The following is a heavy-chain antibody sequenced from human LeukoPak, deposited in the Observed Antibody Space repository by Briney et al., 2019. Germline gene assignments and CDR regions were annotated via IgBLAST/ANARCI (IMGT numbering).Heavy chain of an antibody. CDR3: ARDDGGATGFDY. CDR2: ISSSSSYI. Sequence: GGSLRLSCAASGFTFSSYSMNWVRQAPGKGLEWVSSISSSSSYIYYADSVKGRFTISRDNAKNSLYLQMNSLRAEDTAVYYCARDDGGATGFDYWGQGTLVTVSS. CDR1: GFTFSSYS. D-gene: IGHD1-26*01. V-gene: IGHV3-21*01. J-gene: IGHJ4*02.